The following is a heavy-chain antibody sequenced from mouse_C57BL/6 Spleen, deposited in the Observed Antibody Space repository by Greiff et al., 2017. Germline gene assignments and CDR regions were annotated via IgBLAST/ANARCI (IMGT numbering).Heavy chain of an antibody. Sequence: VQLQQPGAELVKPGASVKMSCKASGYTFTSYWITWVKQRPGQGLEWIGDIYPGSGSTNYNEKFKSKATLTVDTSSSTAYMQLSSLTSEDSAVYYCARGDDYDGYFDVWGTGTTVTVSS. V-gene: IGHV1-55*01. J-gene: IGHJ1*03. D-gene: IGHD2-4*01. CDR1: GYTFTSYW. CDR3: ARGDDYDGYFDV. CDR2: IYPGSGST.